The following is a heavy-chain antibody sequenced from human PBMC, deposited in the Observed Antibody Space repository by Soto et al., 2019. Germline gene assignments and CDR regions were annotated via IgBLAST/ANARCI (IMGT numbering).Heavy chain of an antibody. V-gene: IGHV4-39*01. CDR3: ARQTEYYDFWSGYYTNYYYGMDV. D-gene: IGHD3-3*01. CDR2: IYYSGST. CDR1: GGSISSSSYY. Sequence: SETLSLTCTVSGGSISSSSYYWGWIRQPPGKGLEWIGSIYYSGSTYYNPSLKSRVTISVDTSKNQFSLKLSSVTAADTAVYYCARQTEYYDFWSGYYTNYYYGMDVWGQGTTVTVSS. J-gene: IGHJ6*02.